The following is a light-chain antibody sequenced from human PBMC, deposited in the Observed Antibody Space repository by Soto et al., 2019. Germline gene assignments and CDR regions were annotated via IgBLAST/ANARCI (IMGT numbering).Light chain of an antibody. V-gene: IGKV3-15*01. J-gene: IGKJ5*01. Sequence: IMITQFPTTPSFSPGEKATPSCRASQSVSSNLAWYQQKPGQAPRLLIYGASSRATGIPVRFSGSGSGTEFTLTISSLQSEDFAVYYCQQYNNWPLTFGQGTRLEIK. CDR3: QQYNNWPLT. CDR2: GAS. CDR1: QSVSSN.